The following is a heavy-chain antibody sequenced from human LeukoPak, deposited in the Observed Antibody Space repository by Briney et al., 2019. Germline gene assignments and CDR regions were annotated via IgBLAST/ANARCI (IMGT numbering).Heavy chain of an antibody. V-gene: IGHV4-34*01. Sequence: PSETLSLTCAVCGGSFSGYYWSWIRQPPGKGLEWIGEINHSGSTNYNPSLKSRVTISVDTSKNQFSLKLSSVTAADTAVYYCARGVSSSTSCYTECGGFDYWGQGTLVTVSS. J-gene: IGHJ4*02. CDR3: ARGVSSSTSCYTECGGFDY. D-gene: IGHD2-2*02. CDR2: INHSGST. CDR1: GGSFSGYY.